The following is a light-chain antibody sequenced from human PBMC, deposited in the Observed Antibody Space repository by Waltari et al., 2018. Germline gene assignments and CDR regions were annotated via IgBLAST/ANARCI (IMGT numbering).Light chain of an antibody. CDR1: QSVANF. J-gene: IGKJ4*01. CDR2: DVS. V-gene: IGKV3-11*01. CDR3: QQRNKWPLT. Sequence: DIVLTQSPATLSLSPGERANISCRASQSVANFLAWYQQKPGQAPRLLIYDVSNRATDIPARFSGSGFATDFTLTISDVEPEDIAVYYCQQRNKWPLTFGGGTKVEIK.